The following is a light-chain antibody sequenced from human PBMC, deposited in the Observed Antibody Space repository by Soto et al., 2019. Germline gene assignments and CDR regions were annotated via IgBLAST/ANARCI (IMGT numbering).Light chain of an antibody. V-gene: IGKV1-5*03. J-gene: IGKJ1*01. Sequence: DIQMTQSPSTLSASVGDRVTITCLASQSISSWLAWYQQKPGRAPNLLIYKASRLESGVPSRFSGSGSGTEFTLTISSLQADDFATYYCQQYKSYSTFGQGTKVEIK. CDR1: QSISSW. CDR2: KAS. CDR3: QQYKSYST.